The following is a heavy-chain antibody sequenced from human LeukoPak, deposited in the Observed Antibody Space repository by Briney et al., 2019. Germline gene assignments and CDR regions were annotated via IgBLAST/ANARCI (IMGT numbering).Heavy chain of an antibody. D-gene: IGHD3-10*01. Sequence: GASVKVSCKASGYTFTSYGISWVRQAPGQGLEWMGWISAYNGNTNYAQKLQGRVTMTTDTSTSTAYMELRSLRSDDTAVYYCARTTRLGELSNWFDPWGQGTLVTVSS. CDR3: ARTTRLGELSNWFDP. CDR1: GYTFTSYG. CDR2: ISAYNGNT. V-gene: IGHV1-18*01. J-gene: IGHJ5*02.